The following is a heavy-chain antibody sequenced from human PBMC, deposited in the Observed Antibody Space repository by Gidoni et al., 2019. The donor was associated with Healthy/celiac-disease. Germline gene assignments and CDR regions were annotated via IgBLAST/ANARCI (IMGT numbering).Heavy chain of an antibody. D-gene: IGHD5-18*01. CDR2: ISGSGGST. Sequence: EVQLLESGGGLVQPGGSLRLSCAAAGFTFSSYAMSWVRQAPGKGLEWVSAISGSGGSTYYAYSVKGRFTISRDNSKNTLYLQMNSLRAEDTAVYYCAKDRSYGYGNWFDPWGQGTLVTVSS. V-gene: IGHV3-23*01. CDR3: AKDRSYGYGNWFDP. CDR1: GFTFSSYA. J-gene: IGHJ5*02.